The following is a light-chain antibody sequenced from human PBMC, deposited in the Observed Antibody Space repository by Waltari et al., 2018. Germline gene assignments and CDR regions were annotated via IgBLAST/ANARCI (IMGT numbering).Light chain of an antibody. V-gene: IGLV2-8*01. J-gene: IGLJ1*01. CDR1: SSDVGGYNY. CDR2: EVS. CDR3: SSYAGSNNLGV. Sequence: QSALTQPPSASGSPGQSVTISCPGTSSDVGGYNYVSWYQQHPGQAPKVMIYEVSKRPSGVPDRFSGSKSGNTASLTVSGLQAEDEADYYCSSYAGSNNLGVFGTGTKVTVL.